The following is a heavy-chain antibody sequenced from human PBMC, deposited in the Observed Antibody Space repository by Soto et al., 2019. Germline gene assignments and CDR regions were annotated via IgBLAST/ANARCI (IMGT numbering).Heavy chain of an antibody. J-gene: IGHJ5*02. D-gene: IGHD2-15*01. V-gene: IGHV1-46*01. CDR2: INPSGGST. Sequence: ASVKVSCKASGYTFTSYYMHWVRQAPGQGLEWMGIINPSGGSTSYAQKFQGRVTMTRDTSTSTVYMELSSLRSEDTAVYYCAKSAGGYCSGGSCRGNWFDPWGQGTLVTVSS. CDR3: AKSAGGYCSGGSCRGNWFDP. CDR1: GYTFTSYY.